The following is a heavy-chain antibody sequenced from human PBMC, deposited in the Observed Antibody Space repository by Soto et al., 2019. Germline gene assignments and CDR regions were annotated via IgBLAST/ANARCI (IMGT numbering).Heavy chain of an antibody. CDR3: AKGGRQWLVTSGFNY. V-gene: IGHV3-30*18. J-gene: IGHJ4*02. CDR2: VSHDGRNT. Sequence: VQLVESGGGVVQPGRSLRLSCAASGFTFSDYAMHWVRQAPGKGLEWVAVVSHDGRNTHYADSVKGRFTISRDSSKNTVSLAMTSLRAEDTAVYYGAKGGRQWLVTSGFNYWGQGALVTVSS. CDR1: GFTFSDYA. D-gene: IGHD6-19*01.